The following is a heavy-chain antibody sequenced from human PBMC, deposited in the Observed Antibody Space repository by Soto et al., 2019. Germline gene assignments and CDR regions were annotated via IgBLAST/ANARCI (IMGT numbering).Heavy chain of an antibody. CDR1: GFTFSSYA. CDR3: ASDPGTPNDY. Sequence: HVQLVESGGGVVQPGRSLRLSCAASGFTFSSYAMHWVRQAPGKGLEWVAVISYDGSNKYYADSVKGRFTISRDNSKNTLYLQMNSLRAEDTAVYYCASDPGTPNDYWGQGTLVTVSS. D-gene: IGHD1-1*01. V-gene: IGHV3-30-3*01. CDR2: ISYDGSNK. J-gene: IGHJ4*02.